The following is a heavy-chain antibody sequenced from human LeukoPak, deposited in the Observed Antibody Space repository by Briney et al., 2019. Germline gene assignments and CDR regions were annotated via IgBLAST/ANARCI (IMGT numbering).Heavy chain of an antibody. J-gene: IGHJ6*02. D-gene: IGHD1-26*01. CDR2: MNPNSGNT. CDR3: ARLAGHSGIAYGMDV. Sequence: ASVKVSCKASGYTFTSYDINWMRQATGQGLEWMGWMNPNSGNTGYAQKFQGRVTMTRNTSISTAYKELSSLRAEDTAVYYCARLAGHSGIAYGMDVWGQETTVTVSS. CDR1: GYTFTSYD. V-gene: IGHV1-8*01.